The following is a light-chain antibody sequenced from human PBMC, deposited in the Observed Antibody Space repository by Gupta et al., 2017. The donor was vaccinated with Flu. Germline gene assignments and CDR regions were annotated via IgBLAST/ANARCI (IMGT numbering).Light chain of an antibody. CDR1: SSKLGAGFD. CDR2: GNN. J-gene: IGLJ2*01. Sequence: QSVLTQPPSVSGAPGQRVTISCTGSSSKLGAGFDVNWYQHFPGAAPKLLIYGNNNRPSGVPDRFSGSKCCNSASLAIAGLQGEDEADYYCQSYDSSLSGPYVVFGGGTKLTVL. V-gene: IGLV1-40*01. CDR3: QSYDSSLSGPYVV.